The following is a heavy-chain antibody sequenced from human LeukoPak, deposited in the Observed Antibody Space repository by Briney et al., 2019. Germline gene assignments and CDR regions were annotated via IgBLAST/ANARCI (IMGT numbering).Heavy chain of an antibody. CDR1: GFSFGDDA. CDR3: SRGLHDFGDSNYYFDQ. CDR2: IRKKGYGYTT. V-gene: IGHV3-49*04. J-gene: IGHJ4*02. D-gene: IGHD4-17*01. Sequence: PGGSLRLSCTASGFSFGDDAWSWVRQAPGRGLEFVSFIRKKGYGYTTDYAESVRGRFTISRDDAKSTAYLQMNSLEIEDTALYYCSRGLHDFGDSNYYFDQWGRGTQVTVFS.